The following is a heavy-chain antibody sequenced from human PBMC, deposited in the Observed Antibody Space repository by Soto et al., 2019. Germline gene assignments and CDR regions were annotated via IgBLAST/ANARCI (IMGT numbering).Heavy chain of an antibody. CDR3: ARDSTELERFTDYYYGMDV. J-gene: IGHJ6*02. Sequence: GGSLRLSCAASGFTFSSYGMHWVRQAPGKGLEWVAVIWYDGSNKYYADSVKGRFTISRDNSKNTLYLQMNSLRAEDTAVYYCARDSTELERFTDYYYGMDVWGQGTTVTVSS. CDR1: GFTFSSYG. CDR2: IWYDGSNK. D-gene: IGHD1-1*01. V-gene: IGHV3-33*01.